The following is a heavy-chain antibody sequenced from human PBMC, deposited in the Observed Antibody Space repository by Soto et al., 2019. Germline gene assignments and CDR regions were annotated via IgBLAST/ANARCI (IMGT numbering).Heavy chain of an antibody. CDR1: GGSISSSSYY. J-gene: IGHJ5*02. CDR2: IYYSGST. V-gene: IGHV4-39*07. CDR3: AQGYSSGWYEGNWFAP. D-gene: IGHD6-19*01. Sequence: PSETLSLTCTVSGGSISSSSYYWGWIRQPPGKGLEWIGSIYYSGSTNYNPSLKSRVTISVDTSKNQFSLKLSSVTAADTAVYYCAQGYSSGWYEGNWFAPWGQGTLVTVSS.